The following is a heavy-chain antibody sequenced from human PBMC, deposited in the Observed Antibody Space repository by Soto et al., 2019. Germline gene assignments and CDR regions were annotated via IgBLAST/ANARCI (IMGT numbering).Heavy chain of an antibody. D-gene: IGHD3-10*02. CDR1: GSAFPSYD. J-gene: IGHJ5*02. CDR2: MDPNSGST. CDR3: ATVTMFFNWFDP. Sequence: ASGNVSRTASGSAFPSYDINWERPATGQGLEWMGWMDPNSGSTGYAQKFQGRVTMTRNNSISKAYVDVSSLRSEDTAVYYCATVTMFFNWFDPWGHAHPEPVSS. V-gene: IGHV1-8*01.